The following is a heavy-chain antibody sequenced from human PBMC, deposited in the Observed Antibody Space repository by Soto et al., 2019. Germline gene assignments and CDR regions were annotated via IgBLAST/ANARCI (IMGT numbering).Heavy chain of an antibody. CDR2: IYYSGIT. Sequence: SETLSLTCAVSGCSISSGGYYWSWIRQPPGKGLEWIGYIYYSGITNYNPSLKSRVTISVDTSKNQFSLKLSSVTAADTAVYSCARYKSNYYYGMDVWGQGTTVTVSS. CDR3: ARYKSNYYYGMDV. D-gene: IGHD1-20*01. V-gene: IGHV4-61*08. CDR1: GCSISSGGYY. J-gene: IGHJ6*02.